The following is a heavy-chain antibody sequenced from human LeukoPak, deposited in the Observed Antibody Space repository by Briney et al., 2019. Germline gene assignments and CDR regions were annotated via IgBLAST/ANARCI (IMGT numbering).Heavy chain of an antibody. D-gene: IGHD6-13*01. Sequence: SGGSLRLSCAASGFTFSSYWMSWVRQAPGKGLEWVANIKQDGSEKYYVDSVKGRFTISRDNAKNSLYLQMNSLRAEDTAVYYCARTYSSSWYGAFDIWGQGTMVIVSS. V-gene: IGHV3-7*01. CDR1: GFTFSSYW. CDR2: IKQDGSEK. CDR3: ARTYSSSWYGAFDI. J-gene: IGHJ3*02.